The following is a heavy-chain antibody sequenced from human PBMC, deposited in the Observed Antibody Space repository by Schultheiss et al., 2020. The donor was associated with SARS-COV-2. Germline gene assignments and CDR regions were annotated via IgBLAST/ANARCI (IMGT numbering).Heavy chain of an antibody. V-gene: IGHV4-31*03. CDR1: GGSISSGGYY. Sequence: SETLSLTCTVSGGSISSGGYYWSWIRQHPGKGLEWIGYIYYSGSTYYNPSLKSRVTISVDTSKNQFSLKLSSVTAADTAVYYCARASTLSYDILASGGMDVWGQGTTVTVSS. CDR2: IYYSGST. J-gene: IGHJ6*02. D-gene: IGHD3-9*01. CDR3: ARASTLSYDILASGGMDV.